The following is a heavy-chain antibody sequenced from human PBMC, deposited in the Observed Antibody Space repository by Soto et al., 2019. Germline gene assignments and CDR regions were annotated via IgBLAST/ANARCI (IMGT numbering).Heavy chain of an antibody. J-gene: IGHJ6*02. CDR2: IWYDGSNK. V-gene: IGHV3-33*01. D-gene: IGHD6-13*01. CDR1: GFTFSSYG. Sequence: QVQLVESGGGVVQPGRSLRLSCAASGFTFSSYGMHWVRQAPGKGLEWVAVIWYDGSNKYYADSVKGRFTISRDNSKNTLYLQMNSLRAEDTAVYYCARDSESDHSSSWYFHYYYGMDVWGQGTTVTVSS. CDR3: ARDSESDHSSSWYFHYYYGMDV.